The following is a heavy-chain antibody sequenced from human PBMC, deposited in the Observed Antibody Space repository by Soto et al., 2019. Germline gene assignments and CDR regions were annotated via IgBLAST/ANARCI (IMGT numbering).Heavy chain of an antibody. CDR2: ISGNGRII. CDR3: ASDFDADSRTHFDY. D-gene: IGHD4-17*01. CDR1: GFIFSDYY. V-gene: IGHV3-11*01. J-gene: IGHJ4*02. Sequence: QVLLVESGGGLVKPGGSLRLSCATSGFIFSDYYMHWIRQAPGKGLEWISYISGNGRIIQYADSAKGRFTISRDTAQNSLYLQMNSLRAEDTALYFCASDFDADSRTHFDYWCQGTLVTVSS.